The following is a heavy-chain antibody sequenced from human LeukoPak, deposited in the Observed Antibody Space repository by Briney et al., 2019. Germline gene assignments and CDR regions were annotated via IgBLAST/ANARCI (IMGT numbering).Heavy chain of an antibody. CDR3: ARHLLRYFDWFHYGMDA. D-gene: IGHD3-9*01. CDR1: GYSFTSYW. V-gene: IGHV5-10-1*01. Sequence: GESLKISCKGSGYSFTSYWISWVRQMPGKGLEWMGRIDPSDSYTNYSPSFQGHVTISADKSISTAYLQWSSLKASDTAMYYCARHLLRYFDWFHYGMDAWGKGTAVTVSS. CDR2: IDPSDSYT. J-gene: IGHJ6*04.